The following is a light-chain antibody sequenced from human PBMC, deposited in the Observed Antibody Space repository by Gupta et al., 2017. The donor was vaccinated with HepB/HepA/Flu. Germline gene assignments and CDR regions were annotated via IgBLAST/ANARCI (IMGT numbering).Light chain of an antibody. CDR2: DAS. CDR3: QQRSNWPRLT. J-gene: IGKJ4*01. CDR1: QSVSSY. V-gene: IGKV3-11*01. Sequence: EIVLTQSPATLSLSPGERATLSCRASQSVSSYLAWYQQKPGQAPRLLMYDASNRATGIPARFSGSGSGTDFTLTISSLEPEDLAVYYCQQRSNWPRLTFGGGTKVEMK.